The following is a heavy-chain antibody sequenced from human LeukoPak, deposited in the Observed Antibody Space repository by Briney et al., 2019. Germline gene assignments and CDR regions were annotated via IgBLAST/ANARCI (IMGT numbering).Heavy chain of an antibody. J-gene: IGHJ4*02. D-gene: IGHD3-22*01. CDR2: IYYSGST. CDR3: ARVMVTYDSSGYYLDYYFDY. V-gene: IGHV4-59*01. Sequence: SETLSLTCTVSGGSISSYYWSWLRQPPGKGLEWIGYIYYSGSTNYNPSLKSRVTISVDTSKNQFSLKLSSVTAADTAVYYCARVMVTYDSSGYYLDYYFDYWGQGTLVTVSS. CDR1: GGSISSYY.